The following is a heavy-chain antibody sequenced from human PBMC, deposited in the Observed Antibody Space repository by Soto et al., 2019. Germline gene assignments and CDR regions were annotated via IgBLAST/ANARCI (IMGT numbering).Heavy chain of an antibody. Sequence: QVQLQESGPGLVKASETLSLSCTVSGHSISADYWSWIRQPAGKRLEWIGRVDASGNTNYNPSLKRRVTMSVDTSKNQFSLKVRSVTAADTAMYFCARDVGGSVVPHWFDPWGQGALVTVSS. CDR2: VDASGNT. D-gene: IGHD3-22*01. J-gene: IGHJ5*02. CDR3: ARDVGGSVVPHWFDP. CDR1: GHSISADY. V-gene: IGHV4-4*07.